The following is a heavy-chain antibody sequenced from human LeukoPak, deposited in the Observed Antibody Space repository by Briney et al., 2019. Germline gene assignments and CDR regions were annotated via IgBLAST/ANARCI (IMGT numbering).Heavy chain of an antibody. J-gene: IGHJ4*02. D-gene: IGHD6-19*01. CDR2: VRGSGGTI. CDR3: AKGMYSSDWYLFDC. Sequence: GGSLRLSCVASGFTFSSHAMSWVRQAPGKGLGWVSVVRGSGGTIYYADSVKGRFTISGDNSKNTLYLQMNSLRAEGTAVYYCAKGMYSSDWYLFDCWGQGTLITVSS. CDR1: GFTFSSHA. V-gene: IGHV3-23*01.